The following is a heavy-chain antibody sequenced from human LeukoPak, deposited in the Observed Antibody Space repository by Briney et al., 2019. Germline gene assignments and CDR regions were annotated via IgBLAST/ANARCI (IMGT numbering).Heavy chain of an antibody. D-gene: IGHD7-27*01. J-gene: IGHJ3*02. V-gene: IGHV1-24*01. CDR3: ARDWTNWGTDAFDI. CDR1: GYTLTELS. CDR2: FDPEDGET. Sequence: ASVKVSCKVSGYTLTELSMHWVRQAPGKGLEWMGGFDPEDGETIYAQKFQGRVTMTEDTSTDTAYMELSSLRSEDTAVYYCARDWTNWGTDAFDIWGQGTMVTVSS.